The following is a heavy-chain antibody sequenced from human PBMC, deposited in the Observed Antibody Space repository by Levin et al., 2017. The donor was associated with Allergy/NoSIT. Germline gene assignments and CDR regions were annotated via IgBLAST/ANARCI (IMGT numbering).Heavy chain of an antibody. J-gene: IGHJ4*02. CDR3: VRAPGPTLVAAPAGFDS. CDR1: GFTFSSYW. Sequence: GESLKISCAASGFTFSSYWMHWVRQAPGKGLVWVSRIDSDGSSTIYADSVKGRFTISRDNARNTLYLQMNSLRVEDTAVYYCVRAPGPTLVAAPAGFDSWGQGTLVTVSS. CDR2: IDSDGSST. D-gene: IGHD2-8*02. V-gene: IGHV3-74*01.